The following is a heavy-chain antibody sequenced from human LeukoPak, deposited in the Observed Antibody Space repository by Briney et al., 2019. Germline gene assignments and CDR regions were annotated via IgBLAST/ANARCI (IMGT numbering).Heavy chain of an antibody. CDR3: ARGQELGDGVFDS. CDR1: GFTFSSFA. CDR2: LRSNGDTA. V-gene: IGHV3-23*01. J-gene: IGHJ4*02. Sequence: GGSLRLSCAASGFTFSSFAMTWVRQAPGTGLEWVSTLRSNGDTAYNADSVKGRFTISRDNSKNTVYLQMNILRVEDTAIYYCARGQELGDGVFDSWGQGTLVTVSA. D-gene: IGHD7-27*01.